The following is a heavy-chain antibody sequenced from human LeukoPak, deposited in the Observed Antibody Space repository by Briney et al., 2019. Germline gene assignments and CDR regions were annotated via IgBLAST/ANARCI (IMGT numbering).Heavy chain of an antibody. CDR3: ARGRRKYYYDSSGCIDP. Sequence: SETLSLTCAVYGGSFSGYYWSWIRQPPGKGLEWIGEINHSGSTNYNPSLNSRVTISVDTSKNQFSLKLSSVTAADTAVYYCARGRRKYYYDSSGCIDPWGQGTLVTVSS. D-gene: IGHD3-22*01. V-gene: IGHV4-34*01. CDR1: GGSFSGYY. CDR2: INHSGST. J-gene: IGHJ5*02.